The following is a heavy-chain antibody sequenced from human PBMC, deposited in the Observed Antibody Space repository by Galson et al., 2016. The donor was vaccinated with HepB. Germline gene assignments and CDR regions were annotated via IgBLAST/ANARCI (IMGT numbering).Heavy chain of an antibody. J-gene: IGHJ5*02. CDR1: GFTFSGYW. D-gene: IGHD6-13*01. CDR3: APPKTPPAAAT. V-gene: IGHV3-7*01. Sequence: SLRLSCAASGFTFSGYWMSWVRQAPGKGLECVANIKNDGSEKNYVDSVKGRFTISRDNARNSLYLQMNSLRAEDTAVYYCAPPKTPPAAATWGQGTLVTVSS. CDR2: IKNDGSEK.